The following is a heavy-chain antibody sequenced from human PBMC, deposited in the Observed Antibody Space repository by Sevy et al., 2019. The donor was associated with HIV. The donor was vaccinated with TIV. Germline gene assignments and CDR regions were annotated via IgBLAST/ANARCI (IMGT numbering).Heavy chain of an antibody. CDR2: IKGKTDGETT. D-gene: IGHD3-10*01. CDR3: TTRPYGSIIDY. J-gene: IGHJ4*02. CDR1: GFNISSAS. Sequence: GGSLRLSCGGSGFNISSASMNWVRQAPGKGLEWVGRIKGKTDGETTDYAAPVKGRFIISRDDSGKQVYVQLNSVKTEDTAMYFCTTRPYGSIIDYWGQGTLVTVSS. V-gene: IGHV3-15*07.